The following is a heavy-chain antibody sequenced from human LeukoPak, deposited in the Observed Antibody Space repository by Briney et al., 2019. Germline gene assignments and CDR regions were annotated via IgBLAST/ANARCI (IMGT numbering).Heavy chain of an antibody. V-gene: IGHV3-64D*09. D-gene: IGHD6-13*01. CDR3: VYSLNSAAAGIFPRTSAFDI. CDR2: TSSNGGST. CDR1: GFTFSSYA. Sequence: GGSLRLSCSASGFTFSSYAMHWVRQAPGKGLKYVSATSSNGGSTYYADSVKGRFTISRDNSKNTLYLQMSSLRAEDTAVYYCVYSLNSAAAGIFPRTSAFDIWGQGTMVTVSS. J-gene: IGHJ3*02.